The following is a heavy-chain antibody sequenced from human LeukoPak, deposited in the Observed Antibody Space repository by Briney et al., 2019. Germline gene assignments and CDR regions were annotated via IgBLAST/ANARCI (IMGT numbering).Heavy chain of an antibody. CDR1: GFTFSSYE. CDR3: ARDGAYSSSWVWFDP. D-gene: IGHD6-13*01. Sequence: PGGSLRLSCAASGFTFSSYEMNWVRQAPGKGLGWVSYISSSGSTIYYADSVKGRFTISRDNAKNSLYLQMNSLRAEDTAVYYCARDGAYSSSWVWFDPWGQGTLVTVSS. J-gene: IGHJ5*02. CDR2: ISSSGSTI. V-gene: IGHV3-48*03.